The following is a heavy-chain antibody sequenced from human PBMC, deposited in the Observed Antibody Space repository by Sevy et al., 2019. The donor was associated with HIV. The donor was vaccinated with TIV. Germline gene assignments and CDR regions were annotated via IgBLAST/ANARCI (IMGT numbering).Heavy chain of an antibody. J-gene: IGHJ6*02. Sequence: GESLKISCKGFGYKFTRYWIGWVRQMPGKGLEWMGIIYPGDSDTRYSPSFQGQVTISADKSISTAYLQWSSLKASDTAMYYCARVDLPPGIAAAGSYYGMDVWGQGTTVIVSS. D-gene: IGHD6-13*01. CDR3: ARVDLPPGIAAAGSYYGMDV. CDR1: GYKFTRYW. V-gene: IGHV5-51*01. CDR2: IYPGDSDT.